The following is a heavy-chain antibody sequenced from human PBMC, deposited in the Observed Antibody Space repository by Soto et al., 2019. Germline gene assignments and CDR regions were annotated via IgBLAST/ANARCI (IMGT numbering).Heavy chain of an antibody. D-gene: IGHD3-9*01. V-gene: IGHV1-18*01. CDR2: ISAYNGNT. CDR3: VRVFGIFDFLTEYQLDDAFDI. CDR1: GYTFTSYA. Sequence: QVQLVQSGAEVKKPGASMKVSCKASGYTFTSYAIIWVRQAPGQGLEWMGWISAYNGNTNSAQKFQGRLTMTTDSSTSTAYMELRSLRSDDTAGYYCVRVFGIFDFLTEYQLDDAFDIWGQGTMVTVSS. J-gene: IGHJ3*02.